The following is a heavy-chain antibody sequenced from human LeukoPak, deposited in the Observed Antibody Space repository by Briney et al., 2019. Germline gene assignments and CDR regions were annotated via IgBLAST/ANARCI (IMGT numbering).Heavy chain of an antibody. V-gene: IGHV4-59*01. Sequence: SETLPLTCTVSGGSISSDYWSWIRQPPGKGLEWIGYIYYSGGTNYNPSLKSRVTISVDTSKNQFSLKLSSVTAADTAVYYCARSGYSYGLVDYWGQGTLVTVSS. J-gene: IGHJ4*02. CDR3: ARSGYSYGLVDY. CDR1: GGSISSDY. CDR2: IYYSGGT. D-gene: IGHD5-18*01.